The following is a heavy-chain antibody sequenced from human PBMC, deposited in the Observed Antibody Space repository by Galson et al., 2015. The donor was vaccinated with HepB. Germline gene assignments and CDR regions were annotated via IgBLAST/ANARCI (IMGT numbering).Heavy chain of an antibody. Sequence: SLRLSCAASGFTFSGSAMHWVRQASGKGLEWVGRIRSKANSYATAYAASVKGRFTISRDDSKNTAYLQMNSLKTEDTAVYYCTTLVAYCSSTSCPNYYYYGMDVWGQGTTVTVSS. D-gene: IGHD2-2*01. V-gene: IGHV3-73*01. CDR1: GFTFSGSA. CDR3: TTLVAYCSSTSCPNYYYYGMDV. J-gene: IGHJ6*02. CDR2: IRSKANSYAT.